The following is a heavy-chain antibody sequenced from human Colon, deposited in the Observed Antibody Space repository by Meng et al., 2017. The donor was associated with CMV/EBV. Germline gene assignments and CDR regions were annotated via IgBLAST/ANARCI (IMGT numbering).Heavy chain of an antibody. CDR2: IYYSGNT. CDR3: ARAEYYNWFDP. D-gene: IGHD1-14*01. J-gene: IGHJ5*02. CDR1: GGSMSSGDYF. Sequence: QVHVQESGPGLVKPSQTLSLTCTVSGGSMSSGDYFWNWIRQPPGKGLEWIGYIYYSGNTYYNPSLKSRVTISIDTSKNQFSLKLSSVTAADTAVYYCARAEYYNWFDPWGQGTLVTVSA. V-gene: IGHV4-30-4*01.